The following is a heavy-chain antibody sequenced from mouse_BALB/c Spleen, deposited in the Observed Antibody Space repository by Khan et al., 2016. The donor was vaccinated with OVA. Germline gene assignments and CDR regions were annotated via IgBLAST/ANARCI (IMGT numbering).Heavy chain of an antibody. D-gene: IGHD1-1*01. Sequence: EVELVESGGGLVQPGGSRKLSCAASAFTFSGFGMHWVRQAPEKGLEWVAYISSGSSTIYYADTLKGRFTISRDNPKNTLFLQMTSLRSEDTAMYYCARSDYYGVAYWGQGTLVTVSA. CDR2: ISSGSSTI. CDR1: AFTFSGFG. V-gene: IGHV5-17*02. J-gene: IGHJ3*01. CDR3: ARSDYYGVAY.